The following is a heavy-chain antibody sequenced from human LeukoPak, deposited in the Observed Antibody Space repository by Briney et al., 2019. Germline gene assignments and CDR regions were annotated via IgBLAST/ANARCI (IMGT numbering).Heavy chain of an antibody. J-gene: IGHJ3*02. CDR2: ISYDGSNK. Sequence: GGSLRLSCAASGFTFSSYGMHWVRQAPGKGLEWVAVISYDGSNKYYADSVKGRFTISRDNPKNTLYLQMNSLRAEDTAVYYCANLGRTTEDRLHAFDIWGQGTMVTVSS. CDR1: GFTFSSYG. D-gene: IGHD6-25*01. V-gene: IGHV3-30*18. CDR3: ANLGRTTEDRLHAFDI.